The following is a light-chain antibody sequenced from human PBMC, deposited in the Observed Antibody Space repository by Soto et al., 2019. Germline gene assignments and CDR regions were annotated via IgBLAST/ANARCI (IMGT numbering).Light chain of an antibody. J-gene: IGKJ5*01. CDR3: QQRSNWPQVT. CDR2: DAS. Sequence: EIVLTQSPGTLSLSPGERATLSCRASHSASSSLAWYQQKPGQAPRLLIYDASNRATGIPARFSGSGSGTDFTLTISSLEPEDFAVYYCQQRSNWPQVTFGQGTRLEIK. V-gene: IGKV3-11*01. CDR1: HSASSS.